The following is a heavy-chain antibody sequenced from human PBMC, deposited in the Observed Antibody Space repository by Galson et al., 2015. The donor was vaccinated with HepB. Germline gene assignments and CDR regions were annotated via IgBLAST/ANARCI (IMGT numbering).Heavy chain of an antibody. J-gene: IGHJ4*02. V-gene: IGHV3-30-3*01. D-gene: IGHD3-10*01. CDR2: ISYDGSNK. CDR3: ARDMGFGGRYSMFDY. Sequence: SLRLSCAASGFTFSSYIVHWVRQAPGKGLEWVTVISYDGSNKYYADSVKGRFTISRDNSKNTLYLQMNSLRAEDTAVYYCARDMGFGGRYSMFDYWGQGTLVTVSS. CDR1: GFTFSSYI.